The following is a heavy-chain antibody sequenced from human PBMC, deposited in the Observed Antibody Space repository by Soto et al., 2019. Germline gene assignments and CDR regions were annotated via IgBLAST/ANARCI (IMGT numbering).Heavy chain of an antibody. Sequence: QLQLQESGPGLVKPSETLSLTCTVSGGSISSRSYYWGWIRQPPGKGLEWIGNIYYSGSTYYNPSLNSRVTISVDTSKNQFYLKLSSVTAADTAVYYCASSEFHWGQGTLVTVSS. CDR2: IYYSGST. J-gene: IGHJ4*02. CDR3: ASSEFH. V-gene: IGHV4-39*01. CDR1: GGSISSRSYY. D-gene: IGHD2-21*01.